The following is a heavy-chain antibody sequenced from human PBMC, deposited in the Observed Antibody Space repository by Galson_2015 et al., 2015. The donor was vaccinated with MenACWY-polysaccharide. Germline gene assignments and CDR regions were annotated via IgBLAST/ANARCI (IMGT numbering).Heavy chain of an antibody. CDR2: ISYDGSNK. Sequence: SLRLSCAASGFTFSSYAMHWVRQAPGKGLEWVAVISYDGSNKYYADSVKGRFTISRDNSKNTLYLQMGSLRAEDTAVYYCARDRDCSSTSCYNAFDIWGQGTMVTVSS. CDR1: GFTFSSYA. J-gene: IGHJ3*02. D-gene: IGHD2-2*02. V-gene: IGHV3-30-3*01. CDR3: ARDRDCSSTSCYNAFDI.